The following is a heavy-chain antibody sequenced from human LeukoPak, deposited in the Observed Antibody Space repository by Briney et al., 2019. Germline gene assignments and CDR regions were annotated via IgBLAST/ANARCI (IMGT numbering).Heavy chain of an antibody. Sequence: SVKVSCKASGGTFSSYAISWVRQAPGQGPEWMGGIIPIFGTANYAQKFQGRVTITADESTSTAYMELSSLRSEDTAVYYCATPRQLYGSGSYWLDYWGQGTLVTVSS. CDR2: IIPIFGTA. V-gene: IGHV1-69*13. CDR3: ATPRQLYGSGSYWLDY. J-gene: IGHJ4*02. D-gene: IGHD3-10*01. CDR1: GGTFSSYA.